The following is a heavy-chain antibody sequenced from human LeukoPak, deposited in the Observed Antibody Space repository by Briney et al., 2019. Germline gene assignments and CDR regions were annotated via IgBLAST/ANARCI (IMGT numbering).Heavy chain of an antibody. Sequence: PSETLSLTCTVSGGSISSSSYYWGWIRQPPGKGLEWIGSIYYSGSTYYNPSLKSRVTISVDTSKNQFSLKLSSVTAADTAVYYCARGPSGSYHDYWGQGTLVTVSS. CDR3: ARGPSGSYHDY. V-gene: IGHV4-39*07. D-gene: IGHD1-26*01. CDR1: GGSISSSSYY. CDR2: IYYSGST. J-gene: IGHJ4*02.